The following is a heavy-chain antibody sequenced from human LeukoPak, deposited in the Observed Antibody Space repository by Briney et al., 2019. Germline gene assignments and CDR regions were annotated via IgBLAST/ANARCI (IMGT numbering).Heavy chain of an antibody. Sequence: TSETLSLTCTVSGGSISSSSYYWGWIRQPPGKGLEWIGSIYYSGSTYYNPSLKSRVTISVDTSKNQFSLKLSSVTAADTAVYYCAGASGKGDAFDIWGQGTMVTVSS. V-gene: IGHV4-39*07. CDR3: AGASGKGDAFDI. CDR1: GGSISSSSYY. CDR2: IYYSGST. J-gene: IGHJ3*02. D-gene: IGHD3-10*01.